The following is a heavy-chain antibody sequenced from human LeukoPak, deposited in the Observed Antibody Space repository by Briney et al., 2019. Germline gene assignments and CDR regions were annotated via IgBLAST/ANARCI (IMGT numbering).Heavy chain of an antibody. CDR2: IVVGSGNT. CDR1: GFTFTSSA. J-gene: IGHJ4*02. D-gene: IGHD3-10*01. CDR3: AKAVGYGSGSYQDYYFDY. Sequence: GASVKVSCKASGFTFTSSAVQWVRQARGQRLEWIGWIVVGSGNTNYAQKFQERVTITRDMSTSTAYMELSSLRSEDTAVYYCAKAVGYGSGSYQDYYFDYWGQGTLVTVSS. V-gene: IGHV1-58*01.